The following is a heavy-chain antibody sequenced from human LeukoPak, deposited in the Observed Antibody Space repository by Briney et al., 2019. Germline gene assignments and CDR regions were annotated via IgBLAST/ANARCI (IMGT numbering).Heavy chain of an antibody. D-gene: IGHD2-2*01. Sequence: SETLSLTCAVSGYSISSGYYWGWIRQPPGKGLEWIGSIYHSRSTYYNPSLKSRVTIPVDTSKNQFSLKLSSVTAADTAVYYCARHAGGDIVVVPAAYFDYWGQGTLVTVSS. CDR3: ARHAGGDIVVVPAAYFDY. CDR1: GYSISSGYY. CDR2: IYHSRST. J-gene: IGHJ4*02. V-gene: IGHV4-38-2*01.